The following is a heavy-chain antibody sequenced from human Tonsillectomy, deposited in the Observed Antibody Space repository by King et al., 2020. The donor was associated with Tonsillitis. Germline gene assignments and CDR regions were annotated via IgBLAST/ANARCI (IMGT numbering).Heavy chain of an antibody. Sequence: VQLVESGGGLVQPGGSLRLSCAASGFTFSSYWMSWVRQAPGKGLEWVANIKQDGNEKYYVDSMKGRFTISRDNAKNSLYLQMNSLRAEDTAVYYCARGAPCGSGLNWFDPWGQGTLVTVSS. V-gene: IGHV3-7*01. D-gene: IGHD3-10*01. CDR1: GFTFSSYW. J-gene: IGHJ5*02. CDR3: ARGAPCGSGLNWFDP. CDR2: IKQDGNEK.